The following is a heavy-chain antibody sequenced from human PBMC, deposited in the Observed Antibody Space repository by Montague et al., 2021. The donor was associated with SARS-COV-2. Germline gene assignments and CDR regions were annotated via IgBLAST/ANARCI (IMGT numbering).Heavy chain of an antibody. V-gene: IGHV4-34*01. J-gene: IGHJ4*02. D-gene: IGHD3-10*01. CDR1: GGSFSGYY. CDR2: INHSGST. CDR3: ARGARQGYGFRLGSFDS. Sequence: SETLSLTCAVYGGSFSGYYWNWIRQPPGKGLEWIGEINHSGSTNYNPSLKSRVTMPVDTSKNQFSLKLSSVTAADTAVYYCARGARQGYGFRLGSFDSWGQGSLGTVSS.